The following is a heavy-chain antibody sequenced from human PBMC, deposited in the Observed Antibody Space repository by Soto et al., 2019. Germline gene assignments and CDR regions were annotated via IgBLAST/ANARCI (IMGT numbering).Heavy chain of an antibody. CDR1: AGTSNRES. V-gene: IGHV1-69*02. J-gene: IGHJ4*02. CDR3: ARGTSVPTYFFDS. CDR2: IIPMFRIA. D-gene: IGHD4-17*01. Sequence: QVQLVQSGAEVKKPGSSVKVSCKASAGTSNRESISWLRQAPGQGLEWMGRIIPMFRIAKYPQKFQGRVTITADRSSHTAYMELSSQTSDDTAVYFWARGTSVPTYFFDSWGQGILLTVSS.